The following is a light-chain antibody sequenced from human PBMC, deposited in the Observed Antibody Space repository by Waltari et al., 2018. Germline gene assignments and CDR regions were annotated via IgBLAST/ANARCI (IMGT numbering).Light chain of an antibody. J-gene: IGLJ3*02. CDR2: RNE. CDR3: ATWDDNLSHWV. V-gene: IGLV1-47*01. CDR1: SSNTGSNY. Sequence: QPVLTQPPSASGTPGQGVTISCSGSSSNTGSNYVYWYQQLPGTAPKLLIYRNEQRPSGVPARFSGSKSGTSASLDISGLRSEDEADYHCATWDDNLSHWVFGGGTKMTVL.